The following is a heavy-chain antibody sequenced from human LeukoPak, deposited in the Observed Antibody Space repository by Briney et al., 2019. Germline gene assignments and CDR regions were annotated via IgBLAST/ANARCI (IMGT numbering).Heavy chain of an antibody. J-gene: IGHJ4*02. CDR2: IKKDGSEK. CDR1: GFTFSSYW. Sequence: GGSLRLSCAASGFTFSSYWMNWVRQAPGNALEWVAYIKKDGSEKYYVDSVKGRFTISRDNAKNSLYLQMNSLRAEDTAVYYCARHSSGQPFDYWGQGTLVTVSS. CDR3: ARHSSGQPFDY. D-gene: IGHD6-19*01. V-gene: IGHV3-7*03.